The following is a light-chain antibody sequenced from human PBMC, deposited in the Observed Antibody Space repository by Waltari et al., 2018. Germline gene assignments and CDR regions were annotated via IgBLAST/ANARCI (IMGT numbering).Light chain of an antibody. Sequence: DIVLMQSPGTLSFSPGERATLSSRASQSVSRALAWYKQNPGQAPRLLIYGASNRATGIPDRFSGSGSGTDFSLIISRLEPEDFAVYYCQHYVSLPVTFGQGTKVEIK. V-gene: IGKV3-20*01. CDR2: GAS. J-gene: IGKJ1*01. CDR3: QHYVSLPVT. CDR1: QSVSRA.